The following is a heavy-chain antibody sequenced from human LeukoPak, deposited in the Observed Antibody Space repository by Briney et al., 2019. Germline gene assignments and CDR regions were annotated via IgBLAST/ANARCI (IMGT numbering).Heavy chain of an antibody. V-gene: IGHV3-7*01. J-gene: IGHJ4*02. CDR2: INEDGSDK. CDR1: GFTFSSYW. CDR3: ARDTYRFDDY. Sequence: GGSLRLSRAASGFTFSSYWMSWVRQAPGKGLEWVASINEDGSDKYYVDSVKGRFTISRDNAKNSLYLQMNSLRAEDTAVYYCARDTYRFDDYWGQGTLVTVSS.